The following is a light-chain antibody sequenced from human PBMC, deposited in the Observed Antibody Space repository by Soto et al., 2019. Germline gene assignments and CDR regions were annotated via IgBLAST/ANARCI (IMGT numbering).Light chain of an antibody. Sequence: DIVMTQSPDSLAVSLGERATINCKSSQSLFYSSNNKNYLAWYQQKPGQPPKLLIYGASTRESGVTDRFSGSGSGADFTLTISSLRAEDVAVYYCQQYYNIPYTFGQGTKLEIK. CDR1: QSLFYSSNNKNY. CDR3: QQYYNIPYT. CDR2: GAS. J-gene: IGKJ2*01. V-gene: IGKV4-1*01.